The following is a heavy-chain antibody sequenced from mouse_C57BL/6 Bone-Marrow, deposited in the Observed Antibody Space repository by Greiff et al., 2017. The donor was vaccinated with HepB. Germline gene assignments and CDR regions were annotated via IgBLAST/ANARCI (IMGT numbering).Heavy chain of an antibody. J-gene: IGHJ1*03. CDR3: ARNSLISYYGSSYWYFDV. D-gene: IGHD1-1*01. CDR2: IWTGGGT. Sequence: QVQLKQSGPGLVAPSQSLSITCTVSGFSLTSYAISWVRQPPGKGLEWLGVIWTGGGTNYNSALKSRLSISKDNSKSQVFLKMNSLQTDDTARYYCARNSLISYYGSSYWYFDVWGTGTTVTVSS. CDR1: GFSLTSYA. V-gene: IGHV2-9-1*01.